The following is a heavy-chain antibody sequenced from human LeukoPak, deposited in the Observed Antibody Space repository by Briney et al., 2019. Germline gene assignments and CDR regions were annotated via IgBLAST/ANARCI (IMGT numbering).Heavy chain of an antibody. CDR1: GFTFSDYY. CDR2: MSSSGSVI. V-gene: IGHV3-11*04. CDR3: ARDGPDKYCSSTSCYEDY. J-gene: IGHJ4*02. D-gene: IGHD2-2*01. Sequence: PGGSLRLSCSASGFTFSDYYMSWIRQAPGKGLEWVSYMSSSGSVIYYADSVKGRFTISRDNAKNSLYLQMNSLRAEDTAVYYCARDGPDKYCSSTSCYEDYWGQGTLVTVSS.